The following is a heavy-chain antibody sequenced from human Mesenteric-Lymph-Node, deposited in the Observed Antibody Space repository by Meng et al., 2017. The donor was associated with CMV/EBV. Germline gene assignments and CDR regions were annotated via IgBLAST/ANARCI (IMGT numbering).Heavy chain of an antibody. V-gene: IGHV3-21*01. CDR2: ISSRSDYI. D-gene: IGHD4-23*01. CDR3: AKEDGGLGPGY. CDR1: GFTFSTYG. Sequence: GGSLRLSCAASGFTFSTYGMNWVRQAPGKGLEWVSSISSRSDYIYYADSLKGRFTISRDNSKNTLYLQIKGLRTEDTAVYYCAKEDGGLGPGYWGQGTLVTVSS. J-gene: IGHJ4*02.